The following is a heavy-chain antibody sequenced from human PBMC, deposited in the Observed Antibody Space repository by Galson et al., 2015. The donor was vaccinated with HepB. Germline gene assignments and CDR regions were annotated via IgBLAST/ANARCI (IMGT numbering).Heavy chain of an antibody. D-gene: IGHD2-2*01. J-gene: IGHJ3*02. CDR2: IIPIFGTA. CDR3: ARSGCSSTSCYLGTGAFDI. V-gene: IGHV1-69*13. CDR1: GGTFSSYA. Sequence: SVKVSCKASGGTFSSYAISWVQQAPGQGLEWMGGIIPIFGTANYAQKFQGRVTITADESTSTAYMELSSLRSEDTAVYYCARSGCSSTSCYLGTGAFDIWGQGTMVTVSS.